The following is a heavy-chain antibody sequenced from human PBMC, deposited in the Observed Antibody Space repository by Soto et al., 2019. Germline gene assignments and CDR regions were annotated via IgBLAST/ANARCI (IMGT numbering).Heavy chain of an antibody. V-gene: IGHV3-33*06. J-gene: IGHJ4*02. CDR1: GFTFSSHG. CDR2: IWYDGSNK. D-gene: IGHD4-17*01. CDR3: AKDSPTVTTLIIGY. Sequence: GGSPRLSCAASGFTFSSHGMPWVRQAPGKGLEWVVVIWYDGSNKYYEDPVKGRFTISRDNSKNPLYLQMNSLRAEDKAVYYYAKDSPTVTTLIIGYWGQGTLVTVSS.